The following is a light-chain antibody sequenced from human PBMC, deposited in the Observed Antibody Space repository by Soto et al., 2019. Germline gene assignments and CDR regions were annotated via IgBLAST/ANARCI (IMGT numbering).Light chain of an antibody. J-gene: IGKJ5*01. CDR2: EVS. Sequence: DVVMTQHQHTLPVANGQPAAISCKSSHSLLHSTGETFLFWYLQKPGQSPQLLIYEVSTRVSGVPDRFSGSGSGTDFTLEISRVETDDVGIYYCMQSKQRPPTFGQGTRLEIK. V-gene: IGKV2D-29*02. CDR3: MQSKQRPPT. CDR1: HSLLHSTGETF.